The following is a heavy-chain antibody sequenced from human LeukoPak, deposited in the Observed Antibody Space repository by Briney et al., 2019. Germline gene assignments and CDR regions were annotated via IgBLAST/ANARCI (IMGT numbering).Heavy chain of an antibody. CDR1: GDSVSSNSVT. V-gene: IGHV6-1*01. D-gene: IGHD2-2*01. CDR2: TYYRSTWYN. J-gene: IGHJ5*02. Sequence: SQTLSLSCAMCGDSVSSNSVTWNWIRQSPSRGLKWLGRTYYRSTWYNDYAVSMRGRITVNPDTSKNQFSLHLNSVTPEDTAVYYCARRLTQYDCFDPWGQGILVTVSS. CDR3: ARRLTQYDCFDP.